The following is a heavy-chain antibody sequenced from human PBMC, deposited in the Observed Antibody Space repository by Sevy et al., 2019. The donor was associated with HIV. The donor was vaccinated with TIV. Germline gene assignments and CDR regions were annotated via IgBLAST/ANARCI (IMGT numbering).Heavy chain of an antibody. Sequence: GGSLRLSCVTSGFTFRTSGMHWVRQSPGKGLEWVAVISYDEAHKNYADSVKGRFSISKDNSKNTLYLQMSSLRTEDTAVYYCTTDTGVIGELIGYGMDVWGQGTTVTVSS. CDR2: ISYDEAHK. V-gene: IGHV3-30*03. J-gene: IGHJ6*02. D-gene: IGHD3-10*01. CDR3: TTDTGVIGELIGYGMDV. CDR1: GFTFRTSG.